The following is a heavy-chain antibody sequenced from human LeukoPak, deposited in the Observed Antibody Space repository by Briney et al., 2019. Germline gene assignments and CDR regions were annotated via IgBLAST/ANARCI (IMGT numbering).Heavy chain of an antibody. Sequence: GGSPRLSCAASGFTFSSSGMHWVRQAPGKGLEWVAVISYDGSNKYYADSVKGRFTFSRDNSKNTLYLQMNSLRAEDTAVYYCAKEYCSNSVCHSLDYWGQGTLVTVSS. J-gene: IGHJ4*02. D-gene: IGHD2-8*01. CDR1: GFTFSSSG. CDR2: ISYDGSNK. V-gene: IGHV3-30*18. CDR3: AKEYCSNSVCHSLDY.